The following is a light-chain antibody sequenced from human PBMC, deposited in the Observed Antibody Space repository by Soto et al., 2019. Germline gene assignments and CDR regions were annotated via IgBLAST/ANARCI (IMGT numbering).Light chain of an antibody. V-gene: IGKV1-33*01. CDR1: QDISNY. CDR3: QQYDNLPPLT. J-gene: IGKJ4*01. CDR2: DAS. Sequence: DIQMTQSPSSLSASVGDRVTITCQASQDISNYLNWYQQKPGKAPKLLIYDASNLETGVPSRFSGSGSGTDLTITISSLQPEDIATNYCQQYDNLPPLTFGGGTKVEIK.